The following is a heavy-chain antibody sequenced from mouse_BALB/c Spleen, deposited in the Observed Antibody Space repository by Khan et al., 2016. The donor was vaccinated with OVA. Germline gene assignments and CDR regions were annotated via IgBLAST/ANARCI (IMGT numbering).Heavy chain of an antibody. V-gene: IGHV5-15*02. CDR3: ARGGGTAPFAY. CDR2: ISDLAYTI. J-gene: IGHJ3*01. D-gene: IGHD1-2*01. CDR1: GFTFSDYG. Sequence: EVELVESGGGLVQPGGSRKLSCAASGFTFSDYGMAWVRQAPGKGPEWVAFISDLAYTIYYADTVTGRFTISGENAKNTPYLEISSLRTEDTAIYYCARGGGTAPFAYWGLGTLVTVSA.